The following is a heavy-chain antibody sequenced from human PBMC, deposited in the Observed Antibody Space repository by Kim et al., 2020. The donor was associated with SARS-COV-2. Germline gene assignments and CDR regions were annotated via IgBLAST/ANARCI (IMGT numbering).Heavy chain of an antibody. J-gene: IGHJ3*02. V-gene: IGHV3-21*01. Sequence: GGSLRLSCAASGFTFNTYSMNWVRQAPGKGLEWVSSISSSSSYIYYADSVKGRFTISRDNAKNSLYLQMNSLRAEDTAVYYCAREGVRPLGSGSGRKGSFDIWGQGTMVTVSS. CDR2: ISSSSSYI. CDR1: GFTFNTYS. CDR3: AREGVRPLGSGSGRKGSFDI. D-gene: IGHD3-10*01.